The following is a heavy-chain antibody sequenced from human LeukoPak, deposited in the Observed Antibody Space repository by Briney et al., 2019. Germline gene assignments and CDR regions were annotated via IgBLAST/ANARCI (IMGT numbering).Heavy chain of an antibody. V-gene: IGHV1-2*02. Sequence: ASVKVSCRASGYTLTDYFIHWVRQAPGQGLEWMGWINPDKGGTNYAQKLQGTVTMTRDTSIRTVYMDLSRLRSDDTAVFYCTREARVGNWFDPWGQGTQVTVSS. CDR2: INPDKGGT. CDR1: GYTLTDYF. J-gene: IGHJ5*02. D-gene: IGHD2-15*01. CDR3: TREARVGNWFDP.